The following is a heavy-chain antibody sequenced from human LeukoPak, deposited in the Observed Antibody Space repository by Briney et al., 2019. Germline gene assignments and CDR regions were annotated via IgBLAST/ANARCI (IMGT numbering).Heavy chain of an antibody. D-gene: IGHD3-22*01. J-gene: IGHJ3*02. CDR2: ISAYNGNT. V-gene: IGHV1-18*01. Sequence: ASVRVSCKASGYTFTSYGISWVRQAPGQGLEWMGWISAYNGNTNYAQKLQGRVTMTTDTSTSTAYMELRSLRSDDTAVYYCATPYYYDSSGPPAFDIWGQGTMVTVSS. CDR3: ATPYYYDSSGPPAFDI. CDR1: GYTFTSYG.